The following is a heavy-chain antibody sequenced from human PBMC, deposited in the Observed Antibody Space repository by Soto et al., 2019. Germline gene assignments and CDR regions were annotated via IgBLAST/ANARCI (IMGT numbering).Heavy chain of an antibody. CDR1: GFPFSWAG. J-gene: IGHJ3*01. V-gene: IGHV3-33*01. D-gene: IGHD3-16*01. CDR2: VSGDGRDI. Sequence: QVQLVQSGGSAVLPGNSLRLSCAASGFPFSWAGMHWLRQTPGKGLEWVAVVSGDGRDIDYAESVRGRFSISRDNPKSTLYLQMNNLGVEDTAIYYCARGLNKAAGGAFDVWGQGTQVIVSS. CDR3: ARGLNKAAGGAFDV.